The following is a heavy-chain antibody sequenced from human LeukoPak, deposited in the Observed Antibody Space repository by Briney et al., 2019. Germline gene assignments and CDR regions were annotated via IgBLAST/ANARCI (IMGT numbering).Heavy chain of an antibody. D-gene: IGHD1-26*01. J-gene: IGHJ3*02. V-gene: IGHV3-49*04. Sequence: PGRSLRLSCTASGFTFGDYAMSWVRQAPGKGLEWAGFIRSKAYGGTTEYAASVKGRFTISRDDSKSIAYLQMNSLKTEDTAVYYCTRDLLVGATTTAFDIWGQGTMVTVSS. CDR3: TRDLLVGATTTAFDI. CDR1: GFTFGDYA. CDR2: IRSKAYGGTT.